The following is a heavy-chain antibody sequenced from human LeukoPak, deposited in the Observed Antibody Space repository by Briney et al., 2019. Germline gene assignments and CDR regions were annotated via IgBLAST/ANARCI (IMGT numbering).Heavy chain of an antibody. J-gene: IGHJ4*02. V-gene: IGHV3-66*04. CDR2: IYSGVST. Sequence: GGSLRLSCAASGFTVTSDYMSWVRQAPGGGLEWVSVIYSGVSTYYADSVKGRFTISRDNSKNTLYLQMNSLRAEDTAVYYCARHGDSGWENYWGQGTLVTVSS. CDR3: ARHGDSGWENY. D-gene: IGHD1-26*01. CDR1: GFTVTSDY.